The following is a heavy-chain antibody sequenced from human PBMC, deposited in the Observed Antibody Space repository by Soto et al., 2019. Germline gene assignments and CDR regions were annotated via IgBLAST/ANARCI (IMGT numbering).Heavy chain of an antibody. Sequence: EVQLLESGGGLVQPGGSLRLSCAASGFTFSSYAMSWVRQAPGKGLEWVSGIGGSGAGTNYADSVKGRFTISRDNSKNTLYLQMSSLRAEDTAVYYCARGGVIAVAGTHLDYWGQGTLVTVSS. CDR2: IGGSGAGT. J-gene: IGHJ4*02. D-gene: IGHD6-19*01. CDR3: ARGGVIAVAGTHLDY. V-gene: IGHV3-23*01. CDR1: GFTFSSYA.